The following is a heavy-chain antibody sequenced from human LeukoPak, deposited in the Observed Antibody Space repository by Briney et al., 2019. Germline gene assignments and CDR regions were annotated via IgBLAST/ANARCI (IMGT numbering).Heavy chain of an antibody. Sequence: PGGSLRLSCAASGFTFSSYDIHWVRQAPGKGLEWVAFIRYDGSNKYYADSVKGRFIISRDNSKNTLCLQMNSLRAEDTAVYYCVRDPYSGWHFDHWGQGTLVTVSS. CDR1: GFTFSSYD. CDR2: IRYDGSNK. J-gene: IGHJ4*02. V-gene: IGHV3-30*02. CDR3: VRDPYSGWHFDH. D-gene: IGHD6-19*01.